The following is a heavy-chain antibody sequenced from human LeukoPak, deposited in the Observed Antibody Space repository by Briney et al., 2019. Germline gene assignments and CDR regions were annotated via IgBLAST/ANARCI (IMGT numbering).Heavy chain of an antibody. D-gene: IGHD3-10*01. V-gene: IGHV3-21*01. CDR2: ISSSSTYI. CDR1: GFTFSSYS. J-gene: IGHJ6*02. Sequence: GGSLRLSCAASGFTFSSYSMNWVRQAPGKGLEWVSSISSSSTYIDYADSVKGRFTISRDSSKSTLYLEMSSLRAEDTAVYFCARERTLYVSGSGYGMDVWGQGTTVTVSS. CDR3: ARERTLYVSGSGYGMDV.